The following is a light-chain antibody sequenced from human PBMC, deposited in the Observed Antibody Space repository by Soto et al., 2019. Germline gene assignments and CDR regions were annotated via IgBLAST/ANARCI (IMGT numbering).Light chain of an antibody. Sequence: QSVLTQPASMSGSLGQSITFSCTGTSSDVGGYNYVSWYQQHPGKAPKFMIYDVSNRPSGVSTRFSGSKSGNTASPTISGLQAEDEADYYCNSYTTSNTPQIVFGTGTTVTVL. CDR3: NSYTTSNTPQIV. J-gene: IGLJ1*01. CDR1: SSDVGGYNY. V-gene: IGLV2-14*01. CDR2: DVS.